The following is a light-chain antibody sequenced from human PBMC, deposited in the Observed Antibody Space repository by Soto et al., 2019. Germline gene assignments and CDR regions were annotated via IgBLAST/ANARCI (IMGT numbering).Light chain of an antibody. CDR1: SSDVGGYNY. CDR2: EVS. V-gene: IGLV2-14*01. Sequence: QSALTQPASVSGSPGQSITISCTGTSSDVGGYNYVSWYQQHPGKAPKLIIYEVSNRPSGVSNRFSGSKSGNTASLTISGLQPEDETDYYCSSCTSTSTWLFGTGTKVTVL. J-gene: IGLJ1*01. CDR3: SSCTSTSTWL.